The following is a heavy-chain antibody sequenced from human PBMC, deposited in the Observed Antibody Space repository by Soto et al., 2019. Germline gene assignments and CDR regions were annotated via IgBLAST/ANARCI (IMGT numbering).Heavy chain of an antibody. D-gene: IGHD5-18*01. CDR1: GGFISSSNW. Sequence: SETLSLTCAVSGGFISSSNWWSWVRQPPGKGLEWIGEIYHSGSTNYNPSLKSRVTISVDKSKNQFSLKLSSVTAADTAVYYCARAESGYSYGLGGYWGQGTLVTVSS. CDR2: IYHSGST. J-gene: IGHJ4*02. CDR3: ARAESGYSYGLGGY. V-gene: IGHV4-4*02.